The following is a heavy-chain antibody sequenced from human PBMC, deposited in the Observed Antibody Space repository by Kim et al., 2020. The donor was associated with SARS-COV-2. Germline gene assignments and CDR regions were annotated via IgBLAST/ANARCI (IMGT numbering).Heavy chain of an antibody. Sequence: KGRFTIARDTAKNSLCLQMNSLRAEDTAVYYCARDRSESYYYYYYYGMEVWGQGTTVTVSS. CDR3: ARDRSESYYYYYYYGMEV. J-gene: IGHJ6*02. V-gene: IGHV3-11*06. D-gene: IGHD1-26*01.